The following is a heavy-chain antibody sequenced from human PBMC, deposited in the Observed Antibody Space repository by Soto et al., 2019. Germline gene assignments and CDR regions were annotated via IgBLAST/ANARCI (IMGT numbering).Heavy chain of an antibody. Sequence: ETLSLTCTVSGGSISSYYWSWIRQPPGKRLEWIGYIYYSGSTNYNPSPKSRVTISVDTSKNQFSLKLSSVTAADTAVYYCALSNVLRYFDWPTHFDYWGQGTLVTVSS. V-gene: IGHV4-59*08. D-gene: IGHD3-9*01. CDR1: GGSISSYY. CDR3: ALSNVLRYFDWPTHFDY. CDR2: IYYSGST. J-gene: IGHJ4*02.